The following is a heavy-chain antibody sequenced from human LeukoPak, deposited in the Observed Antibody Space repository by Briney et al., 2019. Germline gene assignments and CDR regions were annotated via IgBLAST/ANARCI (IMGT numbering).Heavy chain of an antibody. J-gene: IGHJ4*02. CDR2: IIPILGIA. Sequence: ASVKVSCKASGGTFSSYAISWVRQAPGQGLEWMGRIIPILGIANYAQKLQGRVTMTTDTSTSTAYMELRSLRSDDTAVYYCAREQMGIAVAGTFDYWGQGTLVTVSS. V-gene: IGHV1-69*04. CDR3: AREQMGIAVAGTFDY. D-gene: IGHD6-19*01. CDR1: GGTFSSYA.